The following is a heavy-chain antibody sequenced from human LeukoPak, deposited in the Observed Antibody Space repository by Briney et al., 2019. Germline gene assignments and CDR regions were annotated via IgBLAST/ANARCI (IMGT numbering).Heavy chain of an antibody. D-gene: IGHD2-2*01. CDR3: ARRDAPLPFFDY. V-gene: IGHV4-39*01. CDR2: IHYSGST. Sequence: SETLSLTCTVSGGSISSSSYYWGWIRQPPGKGLEWIGSIHYSGSTYYNPSLRSRVTISVDTSKNQFSLKLSSVTAADTAVYYCARRDAPLPFFDYWGQGTLVTVSS. J-gene: IGHJ4*02. CDR1: GGSISSSSYY.